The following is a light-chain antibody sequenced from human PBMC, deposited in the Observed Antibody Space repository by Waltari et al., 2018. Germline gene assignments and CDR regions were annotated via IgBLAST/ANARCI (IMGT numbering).Light chain of an antibody. J-gene: IGLJ2*01. CDR1: SSDVGGYNY. Sequence: QSALTQPRSVSGSPGQSVTIPCPGTSSDVGGYNYVSWYQQHPGKAPTLMIYDVSKRPSGVPDRFSGSKSGNTASLTISGLQAEDEADYYCCSYAGSFFGGGTKLTVL. V-gene: IGLV2-11*01. CDR2: DVS. CDR3: CSYAGSF.